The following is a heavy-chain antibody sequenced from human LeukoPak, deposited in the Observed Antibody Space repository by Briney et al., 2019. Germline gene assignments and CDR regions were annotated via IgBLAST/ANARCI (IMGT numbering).Heavy chain of an antibody. CDR1: GYSITNYW. V-gene: IGHV5-51*01. CDR3: ARQEYCSGGSCYTWFDP. Sequence: SGESLKISCKGSGYSITNYWIAWVRQMPGKGLEWMGIIYPADSDIRYSPPFQGQVTISADKSISTAYLQWSSLKASDTAMYYCARQEYCSGGSCYTWFDPWGQGTLVTVSS. CDR2: IYPADSDI. J-gene: IGHJ5*02. D-gene: IGHD2-15*01.